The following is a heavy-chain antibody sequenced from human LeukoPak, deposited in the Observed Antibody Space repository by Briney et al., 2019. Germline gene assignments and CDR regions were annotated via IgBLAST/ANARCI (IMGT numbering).Heavy chain of an antibody. Sequence: PGGSLRLSCAASGFTFSSYAMSWVRQAPGKGLEWVSAISGSGGSTYYADSVKGRFTISRDNSKNTLYLQMNSLRAEDTAVYYCARGRRGSNTGITASGWGFHFDYWGQGTLVTVSS. D-gene: IGHD6-13*01. CDR3: ARGRRGSNTGITASGWGFHFDY. CDR2: ISGSGGST. V-gene: IGHV3-23*01. CDR1: GFTFSSYA. J-gene: IGHJ4*02.